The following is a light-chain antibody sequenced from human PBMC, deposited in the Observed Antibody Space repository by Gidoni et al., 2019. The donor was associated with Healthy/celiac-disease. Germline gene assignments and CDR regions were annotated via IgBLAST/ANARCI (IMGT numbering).Light chain of an antibody. Sequence: SYELTQHPAVSVSPGPTASITCSGDRLGDKYACWYQQKPGQSPVVVIYQDSKRPSGIPERFSGSNSGNTATLTISGTQAMDEADYYCQAWDSSTVVFGGGTKLTVL. CDR3: QAWDSSTVV. CDR2: QDS. J-gene: IGLJ2*01. CDR1: RLGDKY. V-gene: IGLV3-1*01.